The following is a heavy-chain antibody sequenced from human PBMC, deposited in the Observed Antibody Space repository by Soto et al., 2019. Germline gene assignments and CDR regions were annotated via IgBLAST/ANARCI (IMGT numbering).Heavy chain of an antibody. V-gene: IGHV1-3*01. CDR3: ARDTTKIAARGYFDY. D-gene: IGHD6-6*01. CDR2: INAGNGNT. J-gene: IGHJ4*02. Sequence: ASVKVSCKASGYTFTSYAMHWVRQAPGQRLEWMGWINAGNGNTKYSQKFQGRVTITRDTSASTAYMELSSLRSEDTAVYYCARDTTKIAARGYFDYWAREPWSPSPQ. CDR1: GYTFTSYA.